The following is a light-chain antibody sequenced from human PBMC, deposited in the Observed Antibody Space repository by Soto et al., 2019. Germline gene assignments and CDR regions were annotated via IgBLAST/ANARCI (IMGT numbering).Light chain of an antibody. CDR3: QSYDSSLSALYV. Sequence: QSVLTQPPSVSGAPGQRVTISCTGSSSNIGAGYDVHWYQQLPGTAPKLLIYGNSNRPSGVPDRFSGSKSGTSASLSITRLKAVDEADYYCQSYDSSLSALYVFGIGTKVTAL. J-gene: IGLJ1*01. CDR2: GNS. V-gene: IGLV1-40*01. CDR1: SSNIGAGYD.